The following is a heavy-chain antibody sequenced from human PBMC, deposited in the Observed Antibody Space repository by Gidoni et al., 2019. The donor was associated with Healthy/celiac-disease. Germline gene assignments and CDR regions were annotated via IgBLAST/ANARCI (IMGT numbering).Heavy chain of an antibody. CDR3: AKGGTGNPYYFDY. J-gene: IGHJ4*02. CDR1: GFPLSSYA. V-gene: IGHV3-23*01. Sequence: EVQQLESGGGLAQPGGSLRLSCAASGFPLSSYAMCWVRQPPGEGLEWVSAISGSGGSTYYADSVKGRFTISRDNSKNTLYLQMNSLGAEDTAVYYCAKGGTGNPYYFDYWGQGTLVTVSS. CDR2: ISGSGGST. D-gene: IGHD3-10*01.